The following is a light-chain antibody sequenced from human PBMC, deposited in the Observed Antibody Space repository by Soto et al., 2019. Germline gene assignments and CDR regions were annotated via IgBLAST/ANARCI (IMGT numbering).Light chain of an antibody. CDR2: DAS. Sequence: AIQLTQSPSSLSASVGDRVTITCRASQGISSALVWYQQKPGKAPKLLIYDASSLESGVPSRFSGSGSGTDFTLTISSLQPEDFATHYCQQFNSYPRWTFGQGTKVEIK. V-gene: IGKV1-13*02. J-gene: IGKJ1*01. CDR3: QQFNSYPRWT. CDR1: QGISSA.